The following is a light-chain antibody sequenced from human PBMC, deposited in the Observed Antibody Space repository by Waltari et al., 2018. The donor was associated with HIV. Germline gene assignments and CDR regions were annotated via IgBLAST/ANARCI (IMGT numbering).Light chain of an antibody. CDR3: QQFNSYSGA. J-gene: IGKJ1*01. V-gene: IGKV1-5*03. CDR1: QSISNW. Sequence: DIQMTQSPSTLSASVGERVTITCRASQSISNWLAWYQQKPGKAPKLLIYKASTLESGVPSRFSGSGSETEFTLTISSLQPDDFATCYCQQFNSYSGAFGQGTKVEIK. CDR2: KAS.